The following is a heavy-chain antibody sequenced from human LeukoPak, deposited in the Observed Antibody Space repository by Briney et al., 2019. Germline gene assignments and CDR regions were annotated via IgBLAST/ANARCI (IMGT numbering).Heavy chain of an antibody. V-gene: IGHV1-24*01. J-gene: IGHJ6*02. CDR1: GYTLTELS. D-gene: IGHD2-21*02. Sequence: ASVTVSCKVSGYTLTELSMHWVRQAPGKGLEWMGGFDPEDGETIYAQKFQGRVTMTEDTSTDTAYMELSSLRSEDTAVYYCATAKNCGGDCYYYYGMDVWGQGTTVTVSS. CDR2: FDPEDGET. CDR3: ATAKNCGGDCYYYYGMDV.